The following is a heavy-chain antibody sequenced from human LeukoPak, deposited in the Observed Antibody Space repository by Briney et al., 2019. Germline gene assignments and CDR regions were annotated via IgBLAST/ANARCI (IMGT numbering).Heavy chain of an antibody. CDR3: ARGDIWFGELLRTPFDY. Sequence: ASVKVSCKASGYTFTGYYMHWVRQAPGQGLEWMGIINPSGGSTSYAQKFQGRVTMTRDTSTSTVYMELSSLRSEDTAVYYCARGDIWFGELLRTPFDYWGQGTLVTVSS. CDR2: INPSGGST. V-gene: IGHV1-46*01. D-gene: IGHD3-10*01. J-gene: IGHJ4*02. CDR1: GYTFTGYY.